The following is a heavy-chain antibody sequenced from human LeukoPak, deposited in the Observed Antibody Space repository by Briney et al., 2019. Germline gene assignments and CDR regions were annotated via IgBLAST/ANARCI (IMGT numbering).Heavy chain of an antibody. Sequence: GGSLRLSCAASGFPFDTYPMNWVRQAPGKGLEWVASISSSNSFKNYADSVKGRFTISRDNAQNSLYLQMSSLRAEDTGLYYCATMGEQWLLKDIWGQGTKVIVSS. CDR3: ATMGEQWLLKDI. CDR2: ISSSNSFK. CDR1: GFPFDTYP. J-gene: IGHJ3*02. D-gene: IGHD6-19*01. V-gene: IGHV3-21*01.